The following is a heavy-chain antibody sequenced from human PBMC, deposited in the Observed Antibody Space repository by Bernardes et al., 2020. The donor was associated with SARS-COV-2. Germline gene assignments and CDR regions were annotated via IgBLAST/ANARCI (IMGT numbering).Heavy chain of an antibody. J-gene: IGHJ4*02. Sequence: ASVKVSCKASGYSFTTYGITWVRQAPGQGLEWMGWISAYNGKTDYAQHLQGRVTLTTDTSTSTASMELRSLRSDDTAVYYCARPLNYYGSGTFNLYYWGQGTPDTVSS. CDR3: ARPLNYYGSGTFNLYY. D-gene: IGHD3-10*01. CDR1: GYSFTTYG. V-gene: IGHV1-18*01. CDR2: ISAYNGKT.